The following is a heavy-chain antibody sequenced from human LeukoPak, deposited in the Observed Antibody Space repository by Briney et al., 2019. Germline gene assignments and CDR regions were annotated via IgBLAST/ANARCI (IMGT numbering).Heavy chain of an antibody. V-gene: IGHV4-4*07. D-gene: IGHD3-10*01. CDR2: IYTSGST. CDR3: ARGRYYYGSGSYCWFDP. CDR1: GGSISSYY. Sequence: SETLSLTCTVSGGSISSYYWSWIRQPAGKGLEWIGLIYTSGSTNYNPSLKSRATISVDTSKNQFSLKLSPVTAADTAVYYCARGRYYYGSGSYCWFDPWGQGTLVTVSS. J-gene: IGHJ5*02.